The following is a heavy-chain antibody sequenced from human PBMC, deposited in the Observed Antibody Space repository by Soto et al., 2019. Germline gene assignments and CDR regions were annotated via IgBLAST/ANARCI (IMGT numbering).Heavy chain of an antibody. CDR1: GFSLSTSGVG. V-gene: IGHV2-5*02. CDR2: IYWDDDK. Sequence: SGPTLVNPTQTLTLTCTFSGFSLSTSGVGVGWIRQPPGKALEWLALIYWDDDKRYSPSLKSRLTITKDTSKNQVVLTMTNMDPVDTATYYCAHWMDYYDSSGQPRHYWSQGTLVTVSS. CDR3: AHWMDYYDSSGQPRHY. J-gene: IGHJ4*02. D-gene: IGHD3-22*01.